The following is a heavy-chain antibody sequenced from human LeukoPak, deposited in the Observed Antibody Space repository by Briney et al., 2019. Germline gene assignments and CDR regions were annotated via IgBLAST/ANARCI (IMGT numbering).Heavy chain of an antibody. CDR1: GFPFSSYS. CDR3: ARVGTKRLNYYYYGMDV. D-gene: IGHD5-12*01. J-gene: IGHJ6*02. V-gene: IGHV3-21*01. Sequence: GGSLRLSCAASGFPFSSYSMHWVRQATGKGLEWVSSISSSSSYIYYADSVKGRFTSSRDNAKNSLYLQINSLRAEDTAVYYCARVGTKRLNYYYYGMDVWGQGTTVTVSS. CDR2: ISSSSSYI.